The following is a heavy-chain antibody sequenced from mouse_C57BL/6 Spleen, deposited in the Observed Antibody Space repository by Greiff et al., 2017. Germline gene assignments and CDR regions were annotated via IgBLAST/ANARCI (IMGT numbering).Heavy chain of an antibody. CDR2: IYPGDGDT. V-gene: IGHV1-82*01. J-gene: IGHJ3*01. D-gene: IGHD3-3*01. Sequence: VKLQESGPELVKPGASVKISCKASGYAFSSSWMNWVKQRPGKGLEWIGRIYPGDGDTNYNGKFKGKATLTADKSSSTAYMQLSSLTSEDSAVYFCARDGTDPWFAYWGQGTLVTVSA. CDR3: ARDGTDPWFAY. CDR1: GYAFSSSW.